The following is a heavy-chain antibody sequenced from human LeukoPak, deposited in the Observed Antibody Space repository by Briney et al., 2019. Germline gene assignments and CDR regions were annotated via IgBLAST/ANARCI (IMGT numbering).Heavy chain of an antibody. J-gene: IGHJ6*03. CDR3: AKDKNTYYDILTGLDYYMDV. Sequence: GGSLRLSCAASGFTFSTYAMSWVRQAPGKGLEWVSTIGGGGGGTYYADSVKGRFTISRDTSKNTLFLQMNSLRAEDTAVYYCAKDKNTYYDILTGLDYYMDVWGKGTTVTVSS. V-gene: IGHV3-23*01. CDR1: GFTFSTYA. CDR2: IGGGGGGT. D-gene: IGHD3-9*01.